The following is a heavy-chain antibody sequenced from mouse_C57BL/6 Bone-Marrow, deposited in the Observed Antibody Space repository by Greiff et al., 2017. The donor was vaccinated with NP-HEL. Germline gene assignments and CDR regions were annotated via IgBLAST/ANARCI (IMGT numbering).Heavy chain of an antibody. J-gene: IGHJ1*03. CDR1: GYTFTSYD. V-gene: IGHV1-85*01. D-gene: IGHD2-5*01. CDR3: ADSNCWYFDV. CDR2: IYPRDGST. Sequence: QVHVKQSGPELVKPGASVKLSCKASGYTFTSYDINWVKQRPGQGLEWIGWIYPRDGSTKYNEKFKGKATLTVDTSSSTAYMELHSLTSEDSAVYFCADSNCWYFDVWGTGTTVTVSS.